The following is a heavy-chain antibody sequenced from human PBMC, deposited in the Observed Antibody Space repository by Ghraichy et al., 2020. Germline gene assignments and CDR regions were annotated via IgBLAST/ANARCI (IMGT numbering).Heavy chain of an antibody. V-gene: IGHV3-23*01. J-gene: IGHJ5*02. Sequence: GESLRLSCAASGFTFSSYAMSWVRQAPGKGLEWVSTFSGSGGSTYYADSVRGRFTVSRDNSKNTLYLQMNSLRAEDTALYYCAKDTITGTTGWFDPWGQGTLVTVSS. CDR3: AKDTITGTTGWFDP. CDR1: GFTFSSYA. D-gene: IGHD1-7*01. CDR2: FSGSGGST.